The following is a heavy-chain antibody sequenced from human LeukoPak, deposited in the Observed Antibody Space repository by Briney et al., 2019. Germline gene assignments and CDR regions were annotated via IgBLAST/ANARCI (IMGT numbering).Heavy chain of an antibody. Sequence: SETLSLTCTVSGGSISSYYWSWIRQPPGKGLEWIGYIYYSGSTNYNPSLKSRVTISVDTSKNQFSLKLSSVTAADTAVYYCARQSVDFWTDYAKNWFDPWGQGTLVTVSS. V-gene: IGHV4-59*01. D-gene: IGHD3/OR15-3a*01. CDR1: GGSISSYY. CDR3: ARQSVDFWTDYAKNWFDP. CDR2: IYYSGST. J-gene: IGHJ5*02.